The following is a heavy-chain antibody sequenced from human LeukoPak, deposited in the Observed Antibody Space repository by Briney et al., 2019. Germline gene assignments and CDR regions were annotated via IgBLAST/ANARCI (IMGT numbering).Heavy chain of an antibody. V-gene: IGHV4-59*01. Sequence: PSETLSLTCTVSGGSISSYYWSWIRQPPGKGLEWIGYIYYSGSTNYNPSLKSRVTISVDTSKNQFSLKLSSVTAADTAVYYCARSPSWDDAFDIWGQGTMVTVSP. J-gene: IGHJ3*02. CDR2: IYYSGST. CDR1: GGSISSYY. D-gene: IGHD2-2*01. CDR3: ARSPSWDDAFDI.